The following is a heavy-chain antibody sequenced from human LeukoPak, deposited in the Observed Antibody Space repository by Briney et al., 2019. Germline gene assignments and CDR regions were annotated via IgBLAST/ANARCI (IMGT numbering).Heavy chain of an antibody. Sequence: GGSLRLSCAASGFTFSTYGMHWVRQAPGKGLEWVAFIQYDGSNKYYEDSVKGRFTISRDNSNNTLYLQMNSLRAEDKAVYYCAKDREMATIRHFHYWGQGTLVTVSS. D-gene: IGHD5-24*01. CDR3: AKDREMATIRHFHY. V-gene: IGHV3-30*02. J-gene: IGHJ4*02. CDR2: IQYDGSNK. CDR1: GFTFSTYG.